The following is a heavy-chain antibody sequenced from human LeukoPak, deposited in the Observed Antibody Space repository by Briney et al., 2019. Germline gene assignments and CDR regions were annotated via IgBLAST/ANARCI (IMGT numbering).Heavy chain of an antibody. Sequence: PSETLSLTCTVSGGSISSSSYYWGWIRQPPGKGLEWIGSIYYSGSTYYNPSLKSRVTISVDTSKNQFSLKLSSVTAADTAVYYCARAINYDILTGYWIRVEYNWFDPWGQGTLVTVSS. D-gene: IGHD3-9*01. J-gene: IGHJ5*02. V-gene: IGHV4-39*01. CDR1: GGSISSSSYY. CDR3: ARAINYDILTGYWIRVEYNWFDP. CDR2: IYYSGST.